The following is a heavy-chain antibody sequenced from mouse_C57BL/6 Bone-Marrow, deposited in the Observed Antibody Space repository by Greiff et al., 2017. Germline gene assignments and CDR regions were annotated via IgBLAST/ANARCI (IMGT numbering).Heavy chain of an antibody. CDR2: IYPGSGST. V-gene: IGHV1-55*01. D-gene: IGHD1-1*01. CDR1: GYTFTGYW. J-gene: IGHJ2*01. Sequence: QVQLQQPGAELVKPGASVKMSCKASGYTFTGYWITWVKQRPGQGLEWIGDIYPGSGSTNYNENFKSKATLTVDTSSSTAYMQLGSLTSEDSAVYYCATPSTVLADYWGKGTTLTVSS. CDR3: ATPSTVLADY.